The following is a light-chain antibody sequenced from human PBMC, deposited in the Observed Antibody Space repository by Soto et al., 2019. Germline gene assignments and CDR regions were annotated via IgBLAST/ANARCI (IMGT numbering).Light chain of an antibody. Sequence: DIQMTQSPSTLSGSVGDRVTITRRASQTISSWLAWYQQKPGKAPKLLIYAASTLKSGVPSRFSGSGSGTEFTLTISSLQPDDVATYYCQHYNSYSEAFGQGTKVDIK. CDR2: AAS. CDR3: QHYNSYSEA. V-gene: IGKV1-5*03. J-gene: IGKJ1*01. CDR1: QTISSW.